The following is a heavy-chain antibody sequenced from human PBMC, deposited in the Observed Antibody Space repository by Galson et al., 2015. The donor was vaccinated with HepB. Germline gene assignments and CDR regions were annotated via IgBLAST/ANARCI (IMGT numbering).Heavy chain of an antibody. CDR1: GYTLTELS. CDR2: FDPEDGET. J-gene: IGHJ5*02. CDR3: ATGPTVAAIDNWFDP. Sequence: SVKVSCKVSGYTLTELSMHWVRQAPGKGLEWMGGFDPEDGETIYAQKFQGRVTMTEDTSTDTAYMELSSLRSEDTAVYYCATGPTVAAIDNWFDPWGQGTLVTVSS. D-gene: IGHD2-15*01. V-gene: IGHV1-24*01.